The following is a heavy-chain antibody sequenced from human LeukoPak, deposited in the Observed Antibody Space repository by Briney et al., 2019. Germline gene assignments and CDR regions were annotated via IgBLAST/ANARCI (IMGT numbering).Heavy chain of an antibody. CDR1: GGSISSYY. Sequence: SETLSLTCTVSGGSISSYYWSWTRQPPGKGLEWIGYIYYSGSTNYNPSLKSRVTISVDTSKNQFSLKLSSVTAADTAVYYCARAGKIYYDSSGPNDYWDQGTLVTVSS. CDR3: ARAGKIYYDSSGPNDY. D-gene: IGHD3-22*01. CDR2: IYYSGST. J-gene: IGHJ4*02. V-gene: IGHV4-59*01.